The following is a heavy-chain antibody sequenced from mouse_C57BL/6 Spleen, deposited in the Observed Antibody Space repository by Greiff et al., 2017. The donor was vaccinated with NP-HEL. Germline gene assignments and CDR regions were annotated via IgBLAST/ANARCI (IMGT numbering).Heavy chain of an antibody. D-gene: IGHD2-4*01. J-gene: IGHJ3*01. CDR1: GYTFTSYW. V-gene: IGHV1-55*01. CDR2: IYPGSGST. CDR3: AREGYDYDGFAC. Sequence: VQLQQPGAELVKPGASVKMSCKASGYTFTSYWITWVKQRPGQGLEWIGDIYPGSGSTNYNEKFKSKATLTVDTSSSTAYMQLSSLTSEDSAVYYCAREGYDYDGFACWGQGTLVTVSA.